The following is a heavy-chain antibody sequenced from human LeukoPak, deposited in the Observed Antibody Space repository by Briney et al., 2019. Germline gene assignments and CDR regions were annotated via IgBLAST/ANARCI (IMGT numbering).Heavy chain of an antibody. CDR2: IYHSGST. J-gene: IGHJ4*02. Sequence: SQTLSLTCAVSGGSISSGGYSWSWIRQPPGKGPEWIGYIYHSGSTYYNPSLKSRVTISVDRSKNQFSLKLSSVTAADTAVYYCARAYYYDSSGLDYWGQGTLVTVSS. CDR3: ARAYYYDSSGLDY. D-gene: IGHD3-22*01. V-gene: IGHV4-30-2*01. CDR1: GGSISSGGYS.